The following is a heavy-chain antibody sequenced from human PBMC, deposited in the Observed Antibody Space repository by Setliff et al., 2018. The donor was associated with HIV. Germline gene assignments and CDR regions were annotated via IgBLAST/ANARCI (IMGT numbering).Heavy chain of an antibody. D-gene: IGHD2-15*01. J-gene: IGHJ6*04. Sequence: SVKVSCKASGDTFNSHAISWVRQAHGQGLEWMGGIIPIFGTPNYAQKFKGRLTITADESTSTVYMELSSLRSEDTAVYYCARDSRDIVVVIAPEPEPYYYYGMDVWGEGTTVTVSS. CDR1: GDTFNSHA. CDR2: IIPIFGTP. CDR3: ARDSRDIVVVIAPEPEPYYYYGMDV. V-gene: IGHV1-69*13.